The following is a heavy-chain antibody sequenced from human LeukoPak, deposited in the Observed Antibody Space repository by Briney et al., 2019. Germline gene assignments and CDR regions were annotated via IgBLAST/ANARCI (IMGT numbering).Heavy chain of an antibody. J-gene: IGHJ6*03. Sequence: GASVKVSCKASGYTFTSYYMHWVRQAPGQGLEWMGIINPSGGSTSYAQKFQGRVTMTRDTSISTAYMELSRLRSDDTAVYYCARDSGYYGSGSPYYYYYYMDVWGKGTTVTISS. CDR3: ARDSGYYGSGSPYYYYYYMDV. CDR1: GYTFTSYY. D-gene: IGHD3-10*01. CDR2: INPSGGST. V-gene: IGHV1-46*01.